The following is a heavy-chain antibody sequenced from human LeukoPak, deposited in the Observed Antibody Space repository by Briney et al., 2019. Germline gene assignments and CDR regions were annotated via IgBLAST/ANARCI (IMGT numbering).Heavy chain of an antibody. Sequence: GASVKVSCKASGYTFTSYDINWVRQATGQGLEWMGWMNPNSGNTGYAQKFQGRVTMTRNTSISTAYMELSSLRSEDTAVYYCARVSMVRGVILYYYYGMDVWGQGTTVTVSS. CDR3: ARVSMVRGVILYYYYGMDV. D-gene: IGHD3-10*01. CDR1: GYTFTSYD. J-gene: IGHJ6*02. CDR2: MNPNSGNT. V-gene: IGHV1-8*01.